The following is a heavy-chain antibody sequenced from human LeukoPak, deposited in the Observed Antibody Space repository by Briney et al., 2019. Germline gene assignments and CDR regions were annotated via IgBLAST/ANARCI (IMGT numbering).Heavy chain of an antibody. V-gene: IGHV5-51*01. CDR3: ARSTVGRGSSWYEPEQNPHWFDP. Sequence: GESLKISCKGSGYSFTSYWIGWVRQMPGKGLEWMGIIYPGDSDTRYSPSFQGQVTISADKSISTAYLQWSSLKASDTAMYYCARSTVGRGSSWYEPEQNPHWFDPWGQGALVTVSS. D-gene: IGHD6-13*01. CDR2: IYPGDSDT. CDR1: GYSFTSYW. J-gene: IGHJ5*02.